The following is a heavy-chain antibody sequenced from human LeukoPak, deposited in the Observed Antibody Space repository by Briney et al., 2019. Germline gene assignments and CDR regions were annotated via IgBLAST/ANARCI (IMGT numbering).Heavy chain of an antibody. J-gene: IGHJ4*02. V-gene: IGHV3-23*01. D-gene: IGHD1-7*01. Sequence: GGSLRLSCAASGFTFSNYAMSWVRQAPGKGLEWVSTISNSGAGTYYADSVKGRFTISRDNSKDTLYLQMNSLRAEDTAVYYCAKGYSWNYGLDYWGQGTLVTVSS. CDR3: AKGYSWNYGLDY. CDR1: GFTFSNYA. CDR2: ISNSGAGT.